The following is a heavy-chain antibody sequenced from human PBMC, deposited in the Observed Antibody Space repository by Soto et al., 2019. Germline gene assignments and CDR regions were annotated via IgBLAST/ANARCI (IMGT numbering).Heavy chain of an antibody. D-gene: IGHD2-15*01. CDR1: GGSLSSDRYY. CDR3: ALFCSGGSCYRTAFGYFDF. Sequence: QLQLQESGPGLLKPSETLSLTCTVSGGSLSSDRYYWGWIRQPPGKGLEWIGSTYYSGTTYYNPPLTRRVTITVDTTGNPVSLRLSSVTAADTAGYYCALFCSGGSCYRTAFGYFDFWGRGTLVTVSS. V-gene: IGHV4-39*01. CDR2: TYYSGTT. J-gene: IGHJ2*01.